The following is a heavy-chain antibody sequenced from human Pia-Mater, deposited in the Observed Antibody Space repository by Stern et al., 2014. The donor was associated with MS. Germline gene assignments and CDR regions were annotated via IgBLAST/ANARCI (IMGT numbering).Heavy chain of an antibody. CDR3: ARGSGDNWFGP. V-gene: IGHV1-69*06. D-gene: IGHD3-10*01. Sequence: QLVQSGAEVKKPGSSVKVSCKSSGGISWARQAPGQGLEWMGGVIPFVGTSNYAQKFQGRVIITADTSTNTTYLHLSRLTSADTAVYYCARGSGDNWFGPWGQGTLVTVSS. CDR1: GG. J-gene: IGHJ5*02. CDR2: VIPFVGTS.